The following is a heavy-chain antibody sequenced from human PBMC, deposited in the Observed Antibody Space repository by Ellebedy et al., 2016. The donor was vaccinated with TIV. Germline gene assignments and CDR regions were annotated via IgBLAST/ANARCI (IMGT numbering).Heavy chain of an antibody. Sequence: AASVKVSCKASGYTLSDYYLHWVRQAPGQGLERMGWINPKSGEADYAQNFQGRVTMTRDTSINTAYMELSSLRSDDTAVYFCAIDRGYPSGTSSVRYYYMDVWGKGTAVTVSS. CDR2: INPKSGEA. CDR3: AIDRGYPSGTSSVRYYYMDV. J-gene: IGHJ6*03. V-gene: IGHV1-2*02. CDR1: GYTLSDYY. D-gene: IGHD3-10*01.